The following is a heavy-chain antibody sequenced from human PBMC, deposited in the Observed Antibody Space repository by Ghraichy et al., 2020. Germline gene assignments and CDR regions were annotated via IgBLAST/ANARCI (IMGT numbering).Heavy chain of an antibody. CDR1: GGSFSGYY. V-gene: IGHV4-34*01. CDR3: ARVRGYGV. D-gene: IGHD4-17*01. CDR2: INHSGST. Sequence: PSLTCAVYGGSFSGYYWSWIRQPPGKGLEWIGEINHSGSTNYNPSLKSRVTISVDTSKNQFSLKLSSVTAADTAVYYCARVRGYGVWGQGTLVTVSS. J-gene: IGHJ4*02.